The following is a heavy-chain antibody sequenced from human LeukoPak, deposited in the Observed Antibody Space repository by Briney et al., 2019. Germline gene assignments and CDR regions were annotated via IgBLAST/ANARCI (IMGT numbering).Heavy chain of an antibody. Sequence: GGSLRLSCAASGFTFSSYSMNWVRQAPGKGLAWVSSISSSSSYIYYADSVKGRFTISRDNAKNSLYLQMNSLRAEDTAVYYCARAGYYDYVWGSPYYFDYWGQGTLVTVSS. CDR3: ARAGYYDYVWGSPYYFDY. D-gene: IGHD3-16*01. CDR2: ISSSSSYI. V-gene: IGHV3-21*01. CDR1: GFTFSSYS. J-gene: IGHJ4*02.